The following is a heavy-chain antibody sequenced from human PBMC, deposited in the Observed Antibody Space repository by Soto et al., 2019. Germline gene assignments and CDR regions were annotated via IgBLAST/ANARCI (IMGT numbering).Heavy chain of an antibody. D-gene: IGHD6-6*01. CDR1: GFTFSSYG. J-gene: IGHJ4*02. V-gene: IGHV3-30*18. CDR3: AKDRRFSSSITLDY. Sequence: GGSLRLSCAASGFTFSSYGMHWVRQAPGKGLEWAAVIAYDVSNKYYAESVKGRFTISRDNSKNTLYLQMNSLRAEDTAVYYCAKDRRFSSSITLDYWGQGTLVTFSS. CDR2: IAYDVSNK.